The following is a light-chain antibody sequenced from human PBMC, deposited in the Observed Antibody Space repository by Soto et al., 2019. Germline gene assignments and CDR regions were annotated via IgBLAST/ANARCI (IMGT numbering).Light chain of an antibody. V-gene: IGKV3D-20*02. CDR2: DAS. CDR1: KSVSSNF. CDR3: QQSNYWPWT. Sequence: NVLWQTPGTLSLSPGGRATLSCRASKSVSSNFLALYQQIPGQAPRLLISDASRRATGIPARFSGSGSGTEFTLPISSLQPEDVAVYYCQQSNYWPWTFCQATKVDSK. J-gene: IGKJ1*01.